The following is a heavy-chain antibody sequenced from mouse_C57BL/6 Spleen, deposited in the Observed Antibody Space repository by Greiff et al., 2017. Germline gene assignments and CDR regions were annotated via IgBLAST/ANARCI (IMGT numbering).Heavy chain of an antibody. CDR2: IYPSDSET. V-gene: IGHV1-61*01. J-gene: IGHJ1*03. CDR1: GYTFTSYW. Sequence: QVHVKQPGAELVRPGSSVKLSCKASGYTFTSYWMDWVKQRPGQGLEWIGNIYPSDSETHYNQKFKDKATLTVDKSSSTAYMQLSSLTSEDSAVYYCARRDYDYDRWYFDVWGTGTTVTVSS. CDR3: ARRDYDYDRWYFDV. D-gene: IGHD2-4*01.